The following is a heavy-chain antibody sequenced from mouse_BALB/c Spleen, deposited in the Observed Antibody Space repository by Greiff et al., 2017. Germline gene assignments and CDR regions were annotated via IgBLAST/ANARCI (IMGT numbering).Heavy chain of an antibody. Sequence: EVQLVESGGGLVKPGGSLKLSCAASGFTFSSYTMSWVRQTPEKRLEWVATISSGGSYTYYPDSVKGRFTISRDNAKNTLYLQMSSLKSEDTAMYYCTRGDYRGAMDYWGQGTSVTVSS. CDR2: ISSGGSYT. CDR3: TRGDYRGAMDY. D-gene: IGHD2-4*01. V-gene: IGHV5-6-4*01. CDR1: GFTFSSYT. J-gene: IGHJ4*01.